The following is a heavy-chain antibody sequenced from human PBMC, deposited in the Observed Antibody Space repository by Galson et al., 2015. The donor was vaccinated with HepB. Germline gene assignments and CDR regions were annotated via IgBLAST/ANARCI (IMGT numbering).Heavy chain of an antibody. J-gene: IGHJ6*02. CDR3: ARGRSSTTGGGYGMDV. Sequence: SVKVSCKASGGTFSSYAISWVRQAPGQGLEWMGGIIPIFGTANYAQKFQGRVTITTDESTSTAYMELSSLRSEDTAVYYCARGRSSTTGGGYGMDVWGQGTTVTVSS. CDR2: IIPIFGTA. CDR1: GGTFSSYA. V-gene: IGHV1-69*05. D-gene: IGHD6-13*01.